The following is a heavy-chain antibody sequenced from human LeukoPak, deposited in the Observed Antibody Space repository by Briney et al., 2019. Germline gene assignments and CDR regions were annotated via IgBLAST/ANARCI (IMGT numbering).Heavy chain of an antibody. V-gene: IGHV1-24*01. Sequence: ASVKVSCKASGYTFTSYGISWVRQAPGKGLEWMGGFDPEDGETIYAQKFQGRVTMTEDTSTDTAYMELSSLRSEDTAVYYCATRSIVGAPSDWYFDLWGRGTLVTVSS. CDR1: GYTFTSYG. D-gene: IGHD1-26*01. J-gene: IGHJ2*01. CDR3: ATRSIVGAPSDWYFDL. CDR2: FDPEDGET.